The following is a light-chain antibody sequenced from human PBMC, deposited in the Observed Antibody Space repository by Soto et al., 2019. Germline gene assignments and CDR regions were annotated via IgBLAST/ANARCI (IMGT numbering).Light chain of an antibody. CDR1: SSDVGGYNY. CDR3: SSYTSSSTLV. J-gene: IGLJ1*01. CDR2: EVS. V-gene: IGLV2-14*01. Sequence: QSCHTLHASGSGSPGQSITISCTGTSSDVGGYNYVSWYQHHPGKAPKLMIYEVSNRPSGVSNRFSGSKSGNTASLTISGLQAEDEADYYCSSYTSSSTLVFGNGTKVTV.